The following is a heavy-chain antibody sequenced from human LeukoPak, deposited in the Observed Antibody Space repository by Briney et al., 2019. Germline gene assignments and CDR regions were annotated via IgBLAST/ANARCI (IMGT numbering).Heavy chain of an antibody. CDR2: INHSGST. D-gene: IGHD6-6*01. CDR1: GDSITSNNYY. V-gene: IGHV4-39*07. Sequence: SETLSLTCTVSGDSITSNNYYWGWIRQPPGKGLEWIGEINHSGSTNYNPSLKSRVTISVDTSKNQFSLKLSSVTAADTAVYYCARGSLGYLVPFQHWGQGTLVTVSS. CDR3: ARGSLGYLVPFQH. J-gene: IGHJ1*01.